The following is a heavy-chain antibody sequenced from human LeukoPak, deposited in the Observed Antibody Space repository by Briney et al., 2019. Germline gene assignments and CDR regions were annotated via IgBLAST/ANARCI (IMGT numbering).Heavy chain of an antibody. Sequence: SVKVSCKASGGTFSSYAISWVRQAPRQELEWMGGIIPIFGTENKAQKFQGRVTITADESTSTAYMELSSLRSEDTAVYYCARGPVGDWFWYFDLWGRGTLVTVSS. CDR2: IIPIFGTE. J-gene: IGHJ2*01. V-gene: IGHV1-69*01. CDR1: GGTFSSYA. D-gene: IGHD3-9*01. CDR3: ARGPVGDWFWYFDL.